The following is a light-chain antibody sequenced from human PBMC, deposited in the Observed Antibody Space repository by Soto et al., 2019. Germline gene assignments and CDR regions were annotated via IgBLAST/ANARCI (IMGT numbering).Light chain of an antibody. J-gene: IGKJ3*01. CDR3: QQYNKWPLFT. CDR1: QSIGSN. CDR2: GAS. Sequence: ETVLTQSPATFSVSPGERATLSCRASQSIGSNLAWYQQRPGQPPRLLIYGASTMATDGPARFSGSGSGTEFTLTINRLQSEDFALYYCQQYNKWPLFTFGPGTKVDIK. V-gene: IGKV3-15*01.